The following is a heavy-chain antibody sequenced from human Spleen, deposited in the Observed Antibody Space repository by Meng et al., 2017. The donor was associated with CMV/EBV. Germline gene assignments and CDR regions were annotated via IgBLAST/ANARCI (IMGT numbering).Heavy chain of an antibody. CDR1: GGSVNSPNYY. CDR2: IYYSGST. Sequence: TCSVSGGSVNSPNYYWSWIRQPPGKGLEWIGYIYYSGSTRYNPSLNSRLTISMDKSKNQFSLNLYSLTAADTALYYCAREWAGSSFDYWGQGALVTVSS. V-gene: IGHV4-61*01. CDR3: AREWAGSSFDY. D-gene: IGHD6-19*01. J-gene: IGHJ4*02.